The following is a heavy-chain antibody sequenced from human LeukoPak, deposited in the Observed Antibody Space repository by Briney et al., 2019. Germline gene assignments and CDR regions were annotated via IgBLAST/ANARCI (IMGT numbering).Heavy chain of an antibody. D-gene: IGHD6-19*01. CDR2: IKQDGSEK. V-gene: IGHV3-7*01. CDR1: GFTFSSHW. J-gene: IGHJ6*02. Sequence: QAGGSLRLSCEAPGFTFSSHWMSWVRQAPGKGLEWVAIIKQDGSEKDYVDSVTGRFTISRDNAKNSLYLQMNSLRDEDTAVYYCARDTSAWRYGMDVWGQGTTVTVSS. CDR3: ARDTSAWRYGMDV.